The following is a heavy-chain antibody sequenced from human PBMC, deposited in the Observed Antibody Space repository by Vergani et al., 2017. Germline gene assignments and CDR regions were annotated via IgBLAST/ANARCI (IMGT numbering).Heavy chain of an antibody. J-gene: IGHJ4*02. CDR1: GGSFSGYY. D-gene: IGHD3-10*01. CDR2: INHSGST. Sequence: QVQLQQWGAGLLKPSETLSLTCAVYGGSFSGYYWSWIRQPPGKGLEWIGEINHSGSTNYNPSLKSRVTISVDTTKNLCSLKLSSVTAADAAVYYCARGRGGYFDYWGQGTLVTVSS. CDR3: ARGRGGYFDY. V-gene: IGHV4-34*01.